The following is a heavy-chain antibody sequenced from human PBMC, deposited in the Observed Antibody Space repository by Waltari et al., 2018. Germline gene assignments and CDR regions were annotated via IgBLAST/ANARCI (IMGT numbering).Heavy chain of an antibody. D-gene: IGHD1-26*01. CDR2: MSPNSNNA. Sequence: QVQLVQSGAEVRKPGASVKVSCRASGYTFASYDFNWLRQASGHGLEWIGWMSPNSNNAGYAQKFQGRVTFTRDTSLSTVYMELSSLRSEDTAVYYCARTPVGSGWFDPWGQGTLVTVSS. CDR1: GYTFASYD. V-gene: IGHV1-8*01. CDR3: ARTPVGSGWFDP. J-gene: IGHJ5*02.